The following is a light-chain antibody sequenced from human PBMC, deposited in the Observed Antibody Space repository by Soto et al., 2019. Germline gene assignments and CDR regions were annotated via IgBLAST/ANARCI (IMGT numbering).Light chain of an antibody. CDR2: KAS. V-gene: IGKV1-5*03. J-gene: IGKJ5*01. CDR3: QQRNSYPIT. CDR1: ESISTW. Sequence: DIQMTQSPSTLSASVGDRVTITCRASESISTWLAWYQQKPGKAPNLLIYKASSLESGVPSRFSGSGSGTEFTLTISSLQPEDFATYYCQQRNSYPITFGQGTRLEIK.